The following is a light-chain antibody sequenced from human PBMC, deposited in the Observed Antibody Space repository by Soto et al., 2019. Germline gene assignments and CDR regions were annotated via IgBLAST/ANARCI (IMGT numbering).Light chain of an antibody. V-gene: IGLV2-14*01. Sequence: QSVLTQPASVSGSPGQSITISCTGTSSDVGGYNYVSWYQQHPGKAPKLMIYDVSNRPSGVSNRFSGSKSGNTASLPISGLQSEDEADYYCSSYTSRSTLVFGTGTKVTVL. CDR2: DVS. CDR3: SSYTSRSTLV. J-gene: IGLJ1*01. CDR1: SSDVGGYNY.